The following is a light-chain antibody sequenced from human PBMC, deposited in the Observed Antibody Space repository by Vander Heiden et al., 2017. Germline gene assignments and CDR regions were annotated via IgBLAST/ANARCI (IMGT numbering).Light chain of an antibody. CDR3: QQYNNWPPYT. CDR2: GAS. Sequence: EIVMTQSPATLSVSPGERATLSCRASQSVSSNLAWYQQKPGQASRLLIYGASTRATGIPARFSGSGSGTEFTLTISSLQSEDFAVYYCQQYNNWPPYTVGQGTKLEIK. J-gene: IGKJ2*01. CDR1: QSVSSN. V-gene: IGKV3-15*01.